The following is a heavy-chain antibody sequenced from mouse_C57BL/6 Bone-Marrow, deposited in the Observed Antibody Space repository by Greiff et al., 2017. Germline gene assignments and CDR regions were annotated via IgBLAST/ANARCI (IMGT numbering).Heavy chain of an antibody. Sequence: VKLMESGAELVKPGASVKLSCKASGYTFTSYWMHWVKQRPGQGLEWIGMIHPNSGSTNYNEKFKSKATLTVDKSSSTAYMQLSSLTSEDSAVYYCAREVNWGPFAYWGQGTLVTVSA. J-gene: IGHJ3*01. CDR3: AREVNWGPFAY. CDR1: GYTFTSYW. CDR2: IHPNSGST. D-gene: IGHD4-1*01. V-gene: IGHV1-64*01.